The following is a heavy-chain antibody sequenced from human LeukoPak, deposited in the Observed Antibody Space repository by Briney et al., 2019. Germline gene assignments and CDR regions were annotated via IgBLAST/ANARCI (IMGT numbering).Heavy chain of an antibody. J-gene: IGHJ3*02. CDR1: GGSFSGYY. D-gene: IGHD3-22*01. V-gene: IGHV4-34*01. Sequence: SETLSLTCAVYGGSFSGYYWSWIRQPPGKGLEWIGEINHSGSTNYNPSLKSRVTISVDTSKNQFSLKLSSVTAADTAVYYCARRWSHYYDSKRGDAFDIWGQGTVVTVSS. CDR3: ARRWSHYYDSKRGDAFDI. CDR2: INHSGST.